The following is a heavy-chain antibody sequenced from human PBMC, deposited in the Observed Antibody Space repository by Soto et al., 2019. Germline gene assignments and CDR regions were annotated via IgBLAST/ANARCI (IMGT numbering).Heavy chain of an antibody. CDR2: INAGNGNT. V-gene: IGHV1-3*01. J-gene: IGHJ4*02. CDR3: ARGLNGYLYYFDY. Sequence: QVQLVQSGAEVKKPGASVKVSCKASGYTFTSYAMHWVRQAPGQRLEWMGWINAGNGNTKYSQKFQGRVTITRDTXASTASMELSSLRSEDTAVYYCARGLNGYLYYFDYWGQGTLVTVSS. D-gene: IGHD5-18*01. CDR1: GYTFTSYA.